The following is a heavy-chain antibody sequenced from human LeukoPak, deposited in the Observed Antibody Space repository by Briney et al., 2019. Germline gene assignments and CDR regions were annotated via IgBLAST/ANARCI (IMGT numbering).Heavy chain of an antibody. J-gene: IGHJ5*02. D-gene: IGHD3-3*01. CDR2: INHSGST. V-gene: IGHV4-34*01. CDR3: ARGSGVGRYYDFWSGYYGLVPGWFDP. Sequence: SETLSLTCAVYGGSFGGYYWSWIRQPPGKGLEWIGEINHSGSTNYNPSLKSRVTISVDTSKNQFSLKLSSVTAADTAVYYCARGSGVGRYYDFWSGYYGLVPGWFDPWGQGTLVTVSS. CDR1: GGSFGGYY.